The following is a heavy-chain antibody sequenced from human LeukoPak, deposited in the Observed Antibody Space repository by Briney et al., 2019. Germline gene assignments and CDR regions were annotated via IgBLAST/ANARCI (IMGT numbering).Heavy chain of an antibody. CDR1: GFTFSNAW. CDR3: TTDLVYSYGNDAFDI. J-gene: IGHJ3*02. CDR2: IKSKTDGGTT. Sequence: GGSLRLSCAASGFTFSNAWMSWVRQAPGKGLEWVGRIKSKTDGGTTDYAAPVKGRFTTSRDDSKNTLYLQMNSLKTEDTAVYYCTTDLVYSYGNDAFDIWGQGTMVTVSS. D-gene: IGHD5-18*01. V-gene: IGHV3-15*01.